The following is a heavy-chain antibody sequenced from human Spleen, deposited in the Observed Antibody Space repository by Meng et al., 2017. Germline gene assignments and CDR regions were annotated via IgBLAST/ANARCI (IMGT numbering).Heavy chain of an antibody. J-gene: IGHJ4*02. D-gene: IGHD2-15*01. CDR1: GFTFSSYW. CDR3: ARGKQISDY. Sequence: EVQLVGSGGGLVQPGGSLRLSCAASGFTFSSYWMHWVRQAPGKGLVWVSRIKSDGSSTIYADSVKGRFTISRDNAKTTLFLQMNGLGAEDTAVYYCARGKQISDYWGQGTLVTVSS. CDR2: IKSDGSST. V-gene: IGHV3-74*01.